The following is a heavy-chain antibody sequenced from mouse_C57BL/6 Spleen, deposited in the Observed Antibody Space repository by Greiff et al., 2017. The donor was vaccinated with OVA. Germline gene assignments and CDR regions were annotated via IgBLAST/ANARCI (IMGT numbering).Heavy chain of an antibody. CDR3: ARYIYDGYLYAMDY. Sequence: VQLQQPGAELVMPGASVKLSCKASGYTFTSYWMHWVKQRPGQGLEWIGEIDPSDSYTNYNQKFKGKSTLTVDKSSSTAYMQLSSLTSEDSAVYYCARYIYDGYLYAMDYWGQGTSVTVSS. V-gene: IGHV1-69*01. D-gene: IGHD2-3*01. J-gene: IGHJ4*01. CDR1: GYTFTSYW. CDR2: IDPSDSYT.